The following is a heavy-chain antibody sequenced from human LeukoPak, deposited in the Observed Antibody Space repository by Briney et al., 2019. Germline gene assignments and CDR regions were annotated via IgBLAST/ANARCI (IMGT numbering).Heavy chain of an antibody. CDR1: GDSINNYY. J-gene: IGHJ4*02. Sequence: SETLSLTCTVSGDSINNYYWSWIRQPPGRGLEWIGNINYSGSSNSNPSLKSRATISVDMSRKHFFLDLISVTAADTAVYYCARAVHYSGTSDQYTGGWYYFDFWGQGTRVTVSS. CDR2: INYSGSS. CDR3: ARAVHYSGTSDQYTGGWYYFDF. D-gene: IGHD3-10*01. V-gene: IGHV4-59*01.